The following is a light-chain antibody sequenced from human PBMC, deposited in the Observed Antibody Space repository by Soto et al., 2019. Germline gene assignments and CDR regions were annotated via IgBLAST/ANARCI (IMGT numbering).Light chain of an antibody. J-gene: IGKJ1*01. CDR3: QQYYTHLCT. CDR1: QSIDRW. Sequence: EIQMTHSPSTLPASVGDRVTITCRASQSIDRWLAWYQQRPGKAPKILIYHASSLETGVPSRFSGSGSGTEFTLTISSLQPDDFASYYCQQYYTHLCTFGQGTKVDIK. V-gene: IGKV1-5*01. CDR2: HAS.